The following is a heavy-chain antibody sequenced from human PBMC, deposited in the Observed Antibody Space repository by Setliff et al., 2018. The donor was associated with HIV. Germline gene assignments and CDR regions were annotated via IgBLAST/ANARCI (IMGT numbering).Heavy chain of an antibody. CDR1: GFTFSSYW. CDR2: IKQDGSEK. Sequence: GGSLRLSCAASGFTFSSYWMSWVRQAPGKGLEWVANIKQDGSEKYYVDSVKGRFTISRDNAKNSLYLQMNSLRAEDTAVYYCARETRLGLTRSGFDYWGRGTLVTVSS. D-gene: IGHD7-27*01. J-gene: IGHJ4*01. V-gene: IGHV3-7*05. CDR3: ARETRLGLTRSGFDY.